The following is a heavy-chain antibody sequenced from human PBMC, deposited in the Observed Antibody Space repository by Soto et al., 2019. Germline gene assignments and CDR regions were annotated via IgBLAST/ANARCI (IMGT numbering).Heavy chain of an antibody. CDR1: GFTFSSYG. CDR2: ISYDGSNK. J-gene: IGHJ4*02. Sequence: HPGGSLRLSCAASGFTFSSYGMHWVRQAPGKGLEWVAVISYDGSNKYYADSVKGRFTISRDNSKNTLYLQMNSLRAEDTAVYYCAKGNYDFWSGAYSDYWGQGTLVTVSS. D-gene: IGHD3-3*01. V-gene: IGHV3-30*18. CDR3: AKGNYDFWSGAYSDY.